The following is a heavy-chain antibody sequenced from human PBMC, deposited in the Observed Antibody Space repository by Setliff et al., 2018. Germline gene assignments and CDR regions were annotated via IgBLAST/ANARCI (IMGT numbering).Heavy chain of an antibody. Sequence: GGSLRLSCAASGFTFDDYTMHWVRQAPGKGLGWVSLISWDGGSTYYADSVKGRFTISRDNSKNSLYLQMNSLRTEDTALYYCAKDIGSSWYFGYYGMDVWGQGTTVTVSS. D-gene: IGHD6-13*01. V-gene: IGHV3-43*01. CDR3: AKDIGSSWYFGYYGMDV. CDR2: ISWDGGST. J-gene: IGHJ6*02. CDR1: GFTFDDYT.